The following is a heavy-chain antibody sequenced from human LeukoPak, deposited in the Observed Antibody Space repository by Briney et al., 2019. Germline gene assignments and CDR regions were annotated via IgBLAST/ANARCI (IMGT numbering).Heavy chain of an antibody. Sequence: PSETLSLTCTVSGGSISSYYWSWIRQPPGKGLEWIGYIYYSGSTNYNPSLKSRVTISGDTSKNQFSLKLSSVTAADTAVYYCARHAESGYDRFDYWGQGTLVTVSS. J-gene: IGHJ4*02. CDR1: GGSISSYY. V-gene: IGHV4-59*08. D-gene: IGHD5-12*01. CDR3: ARHAESGYDRFDY. CDR2: IYYSGST.